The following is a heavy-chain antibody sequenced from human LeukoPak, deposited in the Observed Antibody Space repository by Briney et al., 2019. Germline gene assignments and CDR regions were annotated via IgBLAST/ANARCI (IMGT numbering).Heavy chain of an antibody. Sequence: SVKVSCKASGGTFSSYAISWVRQAPGQGLEWMGRIIPIFGTANYAQKFQGRVTITTDESTSTAYLELSSLRSEDTAVYYCARGGYYYDSSGYHSPLDYWGQGTLVTVSS. CDR2: IIPIFGTA. CDR1: GGTFSSYA. V-gene: IGHV1-69*05. J-gene: IGHJ4*02. D-gene: IGHD3-22*01. CDR3: ARGGYYYDSSGYHSPLDY.